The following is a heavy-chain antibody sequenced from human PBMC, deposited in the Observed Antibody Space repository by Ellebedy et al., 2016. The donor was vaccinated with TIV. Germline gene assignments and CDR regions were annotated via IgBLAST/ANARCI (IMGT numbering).Heavy chain of an antibody. CDR3: ARGPIGYSSGTIDY. J-gene: IGHJ4*02. D-gene: IGHD6-19*01. CDR2: INHSGST. V-gene: IGHV4-34*01. Sequence: GSLRLXXAVYGGSFSGYYWSWIRQPPGKGLEWIGEINHSGSTNYNPSLKSRVTISVDTSKNQFSLKLSSVTAADTAVYYCARGPIGYSSGTIDYWGQGTLVTVSS. CDR1: GGSFSGYY.